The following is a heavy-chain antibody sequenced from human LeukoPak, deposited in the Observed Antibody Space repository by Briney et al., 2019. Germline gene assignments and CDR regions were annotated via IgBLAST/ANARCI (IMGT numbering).Heavy chain of an antibody. J-gene: IGHJ5*02. CDR3: ARHEGRYIGFDP. Sequence: SETLSLTCTVSGGSISSYSRTWIRQPPGQGVEWIGYIYDSGSTTYNPSLRSRVTITVDTSKNLCSLKLGAVTAADTAIYYCARHEGRYIGFDPWGQGTLVTVAS. V-gene: IGHV4-59*08. CDR1: GGSISSYS. CDR2: IYDSGST. D-gene: IGHD1-1*01.